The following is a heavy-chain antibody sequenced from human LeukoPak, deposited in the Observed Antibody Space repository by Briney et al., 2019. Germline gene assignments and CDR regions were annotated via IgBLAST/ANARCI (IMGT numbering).Heavy chain of an antibody. CDR3: ARGAARMVEMGTMISFEY. Sequence: PGGSLRLSCAASGFTFSSYGMTWVRQAPGKGLEWVSYISSSSSTIYYADSVKGRFTISRVNSQKTLYLQMNSLRAEDAAVYYCARGAARMVEMGTMISFEYWGQGTLVTVSS. CDR2: ISSSSSTI. J-gene: IGHJ4*02. CDR1: GFTFSSYG. V-gene: IGHV3-48*01. D-gene: IGHD5-24*01.